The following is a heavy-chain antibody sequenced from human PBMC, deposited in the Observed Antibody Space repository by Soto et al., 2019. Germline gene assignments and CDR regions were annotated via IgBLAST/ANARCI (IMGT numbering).Heavy chain of an antibody. V-gene: IGHV3-73*01. Sequence: LRLSCAASGFAFSVSAMYWVRQASGKGPEWVGRIRSKGHNYATEYAASVKGRFTISRDDSKNTAYLQMNSLQTEDTAVYYCTRDLFSYDYSGILWFDPWGQGTLVTVSS. D-gene: IGHD3-16*01. J-gene: IGHJ5*02. CDR3: TRDLFSYDYSGILWFDP. CDR2: IRSKGHNYAT. CDR1: GFAFSVSA.